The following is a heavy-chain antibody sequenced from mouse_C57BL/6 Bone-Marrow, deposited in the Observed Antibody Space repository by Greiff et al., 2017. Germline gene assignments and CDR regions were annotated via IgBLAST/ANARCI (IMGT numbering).Heavy chain of an antibody. J-gene: IGHJ2*01. V-gene: IGHV1-19*01. CDR2: INPYNGGT. CDR3: ARWLTGTFDY. CDR1: GYTFTDYY. D-gene: IGHD4-1*01. Sequence: EVQLQQSGPVLVKPGASVKMSCKASGYTFTDYYMNWVKQSHGKSLEWIGVINPYNGGTSYNQKFKGKATLTVAKSSSTAYMELNSLTSEDSAVYYCARWLTGTFDYWGQGTTLTVSS.